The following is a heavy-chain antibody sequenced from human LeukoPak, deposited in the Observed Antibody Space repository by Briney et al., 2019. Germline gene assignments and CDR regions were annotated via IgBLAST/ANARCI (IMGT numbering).Heavy chain of an antibody. Sequence: PSETLSLTCTVSGGSISSSSYYWGWIRQPPGKGLEWIGSIYYSGSTYYNPSLKSRVTISVDTSKNQFSLKLSSVTAADTAVYYCAGGVAVSVQLWIKNWFDPWGQGTLVTASS. CDR1: GGSISSSSYY. J-gene: IGHJ5*02. V-gene: IGHV4-39*01. CDR3: AGGVAVSVQLWIKNWFDP. D-gene: IGHD5-18*01. CDR2: IYYSGST.